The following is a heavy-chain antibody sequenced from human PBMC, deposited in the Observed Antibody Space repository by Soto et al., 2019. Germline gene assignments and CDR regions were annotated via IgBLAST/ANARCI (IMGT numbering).Heavy chain of an antibody. CDR2: INPNSGGT. CDR3: ASPGRSGSFFNSAYDL. J-gene: IGHJ3*01. CDR1: GYTFTGYY. V-gene: IGHV1-2*04. D-gene: IGHD1-26*01. Sequence: GASVKVSCKASGYTFTGYYMHWVRQAPGQGLEWMGWINPNSGGTNYAQKFQGWVTMTRDTSISTAYMELSRLRSDDTAVYYCASPGRSGSFFNSAYDLWGQGTMVTVSS.